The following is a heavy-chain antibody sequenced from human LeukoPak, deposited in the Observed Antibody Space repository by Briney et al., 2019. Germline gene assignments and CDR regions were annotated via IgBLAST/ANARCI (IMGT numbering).Heavy chain of an antibody. CDR2: ISAYNGNT. CDR3: ARDRYVWGSDMTANGAFDI. D-gene: IGHD3-16*01. J-gene: IGHJ3*02. CDR1: GGTFSSYA. V-gene: IGHV1-18*01. Sequence: GASVKVSCKASGGTFSSYAISWVRQAPGQGLEWMGWISAYNGNTNYAQKLQGRVTMTTDTSTSTAYMELRSLRSDDTAVYYCARDRYVWGSDMTANGAFDIWGQGTMVTVSS.